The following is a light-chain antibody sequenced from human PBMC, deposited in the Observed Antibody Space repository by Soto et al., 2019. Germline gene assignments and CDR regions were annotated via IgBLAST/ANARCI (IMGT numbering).Light chain of an antibody. CDR2: AAS. CDR1: QSISTY. CDR3: QQSYGTLWT. V-gene: IGKV1-39*01. J-gene: IGKJ1*01. Sequence: DIQMTQSPSSLSASVGDRVTITCRASQSISTYLNWYQQKPGKAPKLLIYAASSLQSVGPSRFSGSGSGADFTLTISILQPEDFATYYCQQSYGTLWTFGQGTKVEVK.